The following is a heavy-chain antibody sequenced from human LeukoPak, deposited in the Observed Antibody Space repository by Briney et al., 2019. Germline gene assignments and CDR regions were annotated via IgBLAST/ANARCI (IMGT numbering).Heavy chain of an antibody. CDR3: ARIRYCGGISCYYIDY. CDR2: IDPNTGDS. D-gene: IGHD2-2*01. J-gene: IGHJ4*02. CDR1: EYTFTGYY. V-gene: IGHV1-2*02. Sequence: ASVKVSCKASEYTFTGYYIHWVRQAPGQGLEWMGWIDPNTGDSNYVQKFQGRVTMTRDTSISTAYMELSRLRSDDTAFYYCARIRYCGGISCYYIDYWGQGTLVTVSA.